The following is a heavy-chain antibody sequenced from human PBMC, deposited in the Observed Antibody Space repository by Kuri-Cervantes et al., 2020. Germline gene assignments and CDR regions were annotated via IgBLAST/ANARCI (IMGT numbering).Heavy chain of an antibody. V-gene: IGHV4-38-2*01. CDR1: TYSISSAYN. J-gene: IGHJ4*02. CDR2: IFPSGSP. Sequence: SETLSLTCAVSTYSISSAYNWGWSRQPPGKRLEWIGLIFPSGSPTYNPSLRSRVTISVDTSKNRFSLKLSSVIAADTAVYFCAGGSIAVAGSAYWGQGTLVTVSS. D-gene: IGHD6-13*01. CDR3: AGGSIAVAGSAY.